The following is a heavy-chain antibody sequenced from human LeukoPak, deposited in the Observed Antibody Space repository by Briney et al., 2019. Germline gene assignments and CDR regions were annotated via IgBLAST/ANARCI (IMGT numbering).Heavy chain of an antibody. Sequence: PSETLSPTCAVYGGSFSGYYWSWIRQPPGKGLEWIGEISHSGSTNYNPSLKSRVTISVDTSKNQFSLKLSSVTAADTAVYYCASVSLGYCSSTSCRSGGYWGQGTLVTVSS. J-gene: IGHJ4*02. CDR2: ISHSGST. V-gene: IGHV4-34*01. CDR3: ASVSLGYCSSTSCRSGGY. CDR1: GGSFSGYY. D-gene: IGHD2-2*01.